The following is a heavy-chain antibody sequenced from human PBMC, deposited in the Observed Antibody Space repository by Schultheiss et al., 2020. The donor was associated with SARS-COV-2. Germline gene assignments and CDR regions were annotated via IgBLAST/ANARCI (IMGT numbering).Heavy chain of an antibody. D-gene: IGHD3-10*01. V-gene: IGHV4-4*07. Sequence: SETLSLTCTVSGGSISSYYWSWIRQPPGKGLEWIGRIYTSGSTNYNPSLKSRVTISVDTSKNQFSLKLSSVTAADTAVYYCAREFTMVRGVIRYYYYYMDVWGKGTTVTVSS. CDR2: IYTSGST. J-gene: IGHJ6*03. CDR3: AREFTMVRGVIRYYYYYMDV. CDR1: GGSISSYY.